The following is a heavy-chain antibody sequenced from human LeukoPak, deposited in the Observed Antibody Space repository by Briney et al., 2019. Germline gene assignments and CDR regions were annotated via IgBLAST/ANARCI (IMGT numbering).Heavy chain of an antibody. Sequence: GGSLRLSCAVSGITLSNYGMSWVRQAPGKGLEWVPGLSGSGGGTNYADSVKGRFTISRDNAKNTLYLQMNSLRAEDTAVYFCAKRGVVIRVILVGFHKEAYYFDSWGQGALVTVSS. CDR3: AKRGVVIRVILVGFHKEAYYFDS. V-gene: IGHV3-23*01. J-gene: IGHJ4*02. D-gene: IGHD3-10*01. CDR2: LSGSGGGT. CDR1: GITLSNYG.